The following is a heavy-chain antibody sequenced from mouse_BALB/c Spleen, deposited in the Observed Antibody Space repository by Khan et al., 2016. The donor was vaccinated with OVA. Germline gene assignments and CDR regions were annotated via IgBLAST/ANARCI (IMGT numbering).Heavy chain of an antibody. Sequence: VQLQESGAEVVKSGASVKLSCKASGYTFTSYDLNWVRQRPEQGLEWIGWIFPVDGTTKYNEKFRGKATLTTDKSSSTAYIQLSRLTSEDSAVYFCARRRGSMDYWGQGTSVTVSS. CDR1: GYTFTSYD. CDR3: ARRRGSMDY. J-gene: IGHJ4*01. CDR2: IFPVDGTT. V-gene: IGHV1S56*01.